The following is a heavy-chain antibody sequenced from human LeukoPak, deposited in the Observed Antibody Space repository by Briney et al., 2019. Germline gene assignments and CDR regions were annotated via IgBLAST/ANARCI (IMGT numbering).Heavy chain of an antibody. CDR1: GFTFSSYA. J-gene: IGHJ4*02. CDR3: AKVEDIVVVVAATIGY. Sequence: GGSLRLSCAASGFTFSSYAMSWVRQAPGKGLEWVSAISGSGGSTYYADSVKGRFTISRDNSKNTLYLQMNSLRAEDTAVYYCAKVEDIVVVVAATIGYWGQGTLVTVSS. D-gene: IGHD2-15*01. V-gene: IGHV3-23*01. CDR2: ISGSGGST.